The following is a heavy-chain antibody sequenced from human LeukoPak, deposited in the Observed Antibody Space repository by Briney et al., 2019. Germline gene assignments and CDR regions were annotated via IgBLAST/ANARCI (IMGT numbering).Heavy chain of an antibody. Sequence: GGSLRLSCAASGFTFSDYYMSWIRLAPGKGLEWVSYISSSGSTIYYADSVKGRFTISRDNAKNSLYLQMNSLRADDTAVYYCATEITPYYYMDVWGKGTTVTVSS. CDR2: ISSSGSTI. CDR3: ATEITPYYYMDV. CDR1: GFTFSDYY. D-gene: IGHD5-24*01. J-gene: IGHJ6*03. V-gene: IGHV3-11*01.